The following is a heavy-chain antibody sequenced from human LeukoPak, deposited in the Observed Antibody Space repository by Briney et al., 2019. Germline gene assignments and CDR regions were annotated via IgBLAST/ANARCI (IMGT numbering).Heavy chain of an antibody. CDR1: GGSFSGYY. D-gene: IGHD2-15*01. V-gene: IGHV4-34*01. CDR3: ARGGNSVDSVVVVAATPVAEYFQH. CDR2: INHSGST. Sequence: SETLSLTCAVSGGSFSGYYWSWIRQPPGKGLEWIGEINHSGSTNYNPSLKSRVTISVDTSKNQFSLKLSSVTAADTAVYYCARGGNSVDSVVVVAATPVAEYFQHWGQGTLVTVSS. J-gene: IGHJ1*01.